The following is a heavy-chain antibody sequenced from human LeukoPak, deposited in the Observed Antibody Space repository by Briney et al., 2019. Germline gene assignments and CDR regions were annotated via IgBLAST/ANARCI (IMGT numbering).Heavy chain of an antibody. V-gene: IGHV5-51*01. CDR2: IYPGDSDT. CDR1: GYSFTSYW. Sequence: GESLKISCKGSGYSFTSYWIGWVRQMPGKGLEWMGIIYPGDSDTRYSPSFQGQVTISADKSISTAYLQRSSLKASDTAMYYCARTIRYYYDSSGYYQPFDYWGQGTLVTVSS. CDR3: ARTIRYYYDSSGYYQPFDY. J-gene: IGHJ4*02. D-gene: IGHD3-22*01.